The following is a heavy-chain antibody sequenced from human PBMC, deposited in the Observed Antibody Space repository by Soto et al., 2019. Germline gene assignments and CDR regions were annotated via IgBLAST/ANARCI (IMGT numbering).Heavy chain of an antibody. J-gene: IGHJ5*02. D-gene: IGHD6-19*01. V-gene: IGHV1-69*13. CDR1: GGTFSSYA. CDR3: ARVIAVAGTGWFDP. CDR2: IIPIFGTA. Sequence: ASVKVSCKASGGTFSSYAISWVRQAPGQGLEWMGGIIPIFGTANYAQKFQGRVTITADESTSTAYMELSSLRSEDTAVYYCARVIAVAGTGWFDPWGQGTLVTVSS.